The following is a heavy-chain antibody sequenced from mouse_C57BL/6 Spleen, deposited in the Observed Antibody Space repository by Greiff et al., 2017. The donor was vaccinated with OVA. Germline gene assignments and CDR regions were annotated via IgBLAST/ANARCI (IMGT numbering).Heavy chain of an antibody. CDR3: ANYYGTSWYFDV. D-gene: IGHD1-1*01. Sequence: EVQRVESGPVLVKPGASVKMSCKASGYTFTDYYMNWVKQSHGKSLEWIGVINPYNGGTSYNQKFKGKATLTVDKSSSTAYMELNSLTSEDSAVYYCANYYGTSWYFDVWGTGTTVTVSS. CDR2: INPYNGGT. J-gene: IGHJ1*03. V-gene: IGHV1-19*01. CDR1: GYTFTDYY.